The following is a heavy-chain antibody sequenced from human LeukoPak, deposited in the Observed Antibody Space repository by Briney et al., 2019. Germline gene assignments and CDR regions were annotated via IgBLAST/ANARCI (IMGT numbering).Heavy chain of an antibody. J-gene: IGHJ4*02. Sequence: GGSLRLSCAASGFTFSSYGMHWVRQAPGKGLEWVAVISYDGSNKYYADSVKGRFTISRDNSKNTLYLQMNSLRAEDTAVYYCAKAGGRLSPNYDYWGQGTLVTVSS. V-gene: IGHV3-30*18. CDR2: ISYDGSNK. CDR3: AKAGGRLSPNYDY. CDR1: GFTFSSYG. D-gene: IGHD6-25*01.